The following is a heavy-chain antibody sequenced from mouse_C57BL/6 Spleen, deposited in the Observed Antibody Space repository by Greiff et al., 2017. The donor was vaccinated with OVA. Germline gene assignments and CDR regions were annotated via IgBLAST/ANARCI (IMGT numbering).Heavy chain of an antibody. CDR2: ISSGGDYI. D-gene: IGHD1-1*01. CDR3: TRDHITTVPRQRGIYAMDY. V-gene: IGHV5-9-1*02. J-gene: IGHJ4*01. CDR1: GFTFSSCA. Sequence: DVMLVEAGGGLVKPGGSLKLSCAASGFTFSSCAMSWVRQTPEKRLEWVAYISSGGDYIYYADTVKGRFTISRDNARNTLYLQMSSLKSEDTAMYYCTRDHITTVPRQRGIYAMDYWGQGTSVTVSS.